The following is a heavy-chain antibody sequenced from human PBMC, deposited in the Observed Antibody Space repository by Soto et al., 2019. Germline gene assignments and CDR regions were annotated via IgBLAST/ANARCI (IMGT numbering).Heavy chain of an antibody. D-gene: IGHD6-6*01. CDR3: VRQYRDSQYYSGLDV. Sequence: QVQLQQSGPGLVKPSQTLSLTCAISGASVSSNSGAWHWIRQSPSRGLEWLGRTYYRSHWYNDFAVSVKSRVTIDPDTSKNQFSLQLNSVTPEDTAVYYCVRQYRDSQYYSGLDVWGQGTTVTVSS. CDR1: GASVSSNSGA. V-gene: IGHV6-1*01. CDR2: TYYRSHWYN. J-gene: IGHJ6*02.